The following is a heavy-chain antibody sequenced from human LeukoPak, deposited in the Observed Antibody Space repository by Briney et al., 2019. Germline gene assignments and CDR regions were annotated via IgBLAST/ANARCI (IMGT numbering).Heavy chain of an antibody. CDR2: ISSSGFTI. D-gene: IGHD6-19*01. Sequence: GGSLRLSCAASGFTFSDYYMTWIRQAPGKGLEWLSYISSSGFTIDYADSVKVRFTISRDNAKKSLDLQMNSLRAEDTAVYYCARSSGWSVPVDYWGQGTLVTVSS. CDR1: GFTFSDYY. J-gene: IGHJ4*02. CDR3: ARSSGWSVPVDY. V-gene: IGHV3-11*04.